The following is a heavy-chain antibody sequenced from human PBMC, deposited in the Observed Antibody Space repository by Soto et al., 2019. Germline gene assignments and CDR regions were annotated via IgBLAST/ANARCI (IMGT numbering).Heavy chain of an antibody. V-gene: IGHV1-3*01. CDR3: ASAMTTVTTQNWFDS. CDR2: INAGNGNT. CDR1: GYTFTSYA. D-gene: IGHD4-17*01. Sequence: ASVKVSCKASGYTFTSYAMHWVRQAPGQRLEWMGWINAGNGNTKYSQKFQGRVTITRDTSASTAYMELSSLRSEDTAVYYCASAMTTVTTQNWFDSWGQGTLVTVSS. J-gene: IGHJ5*01.